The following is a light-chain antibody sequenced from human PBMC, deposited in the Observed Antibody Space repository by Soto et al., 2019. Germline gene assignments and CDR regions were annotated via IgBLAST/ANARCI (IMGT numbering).Light chain of an antibody. CDR1: QSVNIN. CDR2: GAS. CDR3: QQYKDWPPLT. Sequence: EIAMTQSPVTLSASPGERVTLSCRASQSVNINLAWYQQRPGQAPRVLIYGASNRASGIPDRFSGSGSGTDFTLTISSLELDDFALYYCQQYKDWPPLTFGGGTRVEIK. V-gene: IGKV3D-15*01. J-gene: IGKJ4*01.